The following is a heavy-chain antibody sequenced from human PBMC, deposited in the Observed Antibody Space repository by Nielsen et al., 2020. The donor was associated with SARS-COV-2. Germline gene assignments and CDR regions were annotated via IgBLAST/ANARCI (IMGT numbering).Heavy chain of an antibody. Sequence: GESLKISCAASGFTFRDTWMSWVRQAPGKGPEWVARIKSIGSGGATDYAAPVKGRFIISRDDTKGRLDLQMDSLRIEDTADYYCARGRNFDWSLSDYWGQGTLVTVSS. CDR3: ARGRNFDWSLSDY. CDR1: GFTFRDTW. CDR2: IKSIGSGGAT. D-gene: IGHD3-9*01. V-gene: IGHV3-15*01. J-gene: IGHJ4*02.